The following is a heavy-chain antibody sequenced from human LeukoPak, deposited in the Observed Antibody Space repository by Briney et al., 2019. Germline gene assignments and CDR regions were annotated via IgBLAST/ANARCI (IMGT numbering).Heavy chain of an antibody. V-gene: IGHV4-59*01. CDR1: AGSINIYY. CDR2: IYYSGST. Sequence: SETLSLTFTVSAGSINIYYCSCIRQSPRKGLEWIGYIYYSGSTNYNPSLKSLVTISVDTSKNQFSLKLTSVTAADTAVYYCARDGSGWSGWFDPWGQGTLVTVSS. CDR3: ARDGSGWSGWFDP. D-gene: IGHD6-19*01. J-gene: IGHJ5*02.